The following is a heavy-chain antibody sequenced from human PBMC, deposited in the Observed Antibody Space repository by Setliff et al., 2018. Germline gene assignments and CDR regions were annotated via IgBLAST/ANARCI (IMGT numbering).Heavy chain of an antibody. D-gene: IGHD3-22*01. J-gene: IGHJ5*02. CDR1: GGSFSGYY. V-gene: IGHV4-34*01. CDR3: ARDPFRNYDTAPVWFDP. Sequence: PSETLSLTCAVYGGSFSGYYWSWIRQPPGKGLEWIGEINHSGSTNYNPSLKSRVTISVDTSKNQFSLKLSSVTAADTAVYYCARDPFRNYDTAPVWFDPWGQGTLVTVS. CDR2: INHSGST.